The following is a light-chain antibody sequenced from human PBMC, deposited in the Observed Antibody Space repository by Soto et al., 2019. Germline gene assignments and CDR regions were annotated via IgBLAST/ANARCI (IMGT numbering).Light chain of an antibody. CDR3: SSYTSTMTNV. V-gene: IGLV2-14*03. CDR1: SSDVGGFNS. Sequence: QSALTQPASVSGSPGQSITISCTGTSSDVGGFNSVSWYQLRPGTAPKLILYDVVDRPSGVSYRFSGSKSGNTASLTISGLQAADGADYFCSSYTSTMTNVFGSGTKGTVL. J-gene: IGLJ1*01. CDR2: DVV.